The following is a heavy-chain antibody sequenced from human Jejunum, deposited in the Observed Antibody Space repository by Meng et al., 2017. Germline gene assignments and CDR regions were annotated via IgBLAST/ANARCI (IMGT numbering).Heavy chain of an antibody. CDR1: GLTVTTNY. D-gene: IGHD3-16*01. J-gene: IGHJ4*02. CDR2: IYSGGNT. CDR3: ARDGPARWGPDY. Sequence: EVQMVESGGGLVQPGESLGLSCAGSGLTVTTNYMSWVRQAPGKGLEWVSVIYSGGNTYYADSVKGRFTISGDTSKNTMFLHMNSLRVEDTAVYYCARDGPARWGPDYWGQGILVTVSS. V-gene: IGHV3-53*01.